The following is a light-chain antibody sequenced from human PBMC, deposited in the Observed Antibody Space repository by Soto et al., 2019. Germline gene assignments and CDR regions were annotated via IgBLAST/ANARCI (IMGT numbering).Light chain of an antibody. CDR1: QSVSSY. CDR2: DAS. CDR3: QQYGSSPRT. Sequence: IVLTQSPATLSLSPGERATLSCRASQSVSSYLAWYQQKPGQAPRLLIYDASNRATGIPARFSGSGSGTDFTLTISRLEPEDFAVYYCQQYGSSPRTFGPGTKVDIK. J-gene: IGKJ3*01. V-gene: IGKV3-20*01.